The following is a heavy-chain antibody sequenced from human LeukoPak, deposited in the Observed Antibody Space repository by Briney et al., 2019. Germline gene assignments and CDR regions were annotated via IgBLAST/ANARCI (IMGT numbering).Heavy chain of an antibody. D-gene: IGHD5-12*01. J-gene: IGHJ3*02. V-gene: IGHV4-38-2*02. CDR3: AGSVDSGYAIDAFDI. CDR2: IYHSGST. CDR1: GYSISSGYY. Sequence: SETLSLTCTVSGYSISSGYYWGWIRQPPGKGLEWIGSIYHSGSTYYNPSLKSRVTISVDTSKNQFSLKLSSVTAADTAVYYCAGSVDSGYAIDAFDIWGQGTMVTVSS.